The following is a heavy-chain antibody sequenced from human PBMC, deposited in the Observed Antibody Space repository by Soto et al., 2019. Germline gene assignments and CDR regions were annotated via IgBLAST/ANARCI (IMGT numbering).Heavy chain of an antibody. Sequence: ASVKVSCKASGDTFTDYYIHWVRQAPGQGLEWMGTVNPSGGHTTYAQHFLGRVTMTRDTSISTLYMELISLTSDDTAIYYCARGGHVVVVTAALDYWGQGTLVTVSS. CDR3: ARGGHVVVVTAALDY. D-gene: IGHD2-21*02. V-gene: IGHV1-46*01. CDR1: GDTFTDYY. CDR2: VNPSGGHT. J-gene: IGHJ4*02.